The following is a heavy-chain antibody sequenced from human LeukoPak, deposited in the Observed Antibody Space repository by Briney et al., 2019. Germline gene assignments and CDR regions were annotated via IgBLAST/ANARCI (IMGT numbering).Heavy chain of an antibody. CDR3: AKPPPTTGSEGPEYYFDY. J-gene: IGHJ4*02. CDR1: GFTFSSYA. V-gene: IGHV3-23*01. Sequence: PGGSLRLSCAASGFTFSSYAMSWVRQAPGKGLEWVSAVSGSGGSTYYADSVKGRFTISRDNSKNTLYLQMNSLRAEDTAVYYCAKPPPTTGSEGPEYYFDYWGQGTLVTVSS. CDR2: VSGSGGST. D-gene: IGHD6-19*01.